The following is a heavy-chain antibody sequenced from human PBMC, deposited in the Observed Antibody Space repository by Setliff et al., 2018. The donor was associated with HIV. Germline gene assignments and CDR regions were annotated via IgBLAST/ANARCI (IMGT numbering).Heavy chain of an antibody. J-gene: IGHJ4*02. CDR2: IYYTGFT. Sequence: PSETLSLTCSVSGDSFSTSSYFWGWVRQSPGKGLEWIGNIYYTGFTHSSPSLKSRAIMSIDTSKSQFSLNLTSVTDSDTAVYYCTRQGRGDPGLATTRLDYWGQGKLVTVSS. CDR3: TRQGRGDPGLATTRLDY. D-gene: IGHD1-1*01. CDR1: GDSFSTSSYF. V-gene: IGHV4-39*01.